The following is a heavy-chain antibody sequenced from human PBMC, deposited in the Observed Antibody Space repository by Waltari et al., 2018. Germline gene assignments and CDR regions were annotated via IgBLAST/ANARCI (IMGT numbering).Heavy chain of an antibody. CDR1: GFTFSTYS. D-gene: IGHD6-6*01. V-gene: IGHV3-21*06. CDR2: ITSSSNYV. Sequence: EVQLVESGGGLVKPGGSLRLSCVASGFTFSTYSMYWVRQAPGKGLEWVSSITSSSNYVYYADSVKGRFTISRENAKTSLYLQMNSLRAEDTAVYYCARDRVEYSSSGADYWGQGTLVTVSS. CDR3: ARDRVEYSSSGADY. J-gene: IGHJ4*02.